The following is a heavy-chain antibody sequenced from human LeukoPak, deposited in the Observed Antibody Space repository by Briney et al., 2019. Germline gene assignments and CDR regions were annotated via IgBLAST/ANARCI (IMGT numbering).Heavy chain of an antibody. CDR3: VSQQVAPP. D-gene: IGHD5-12*01. CDR2: IKEDGSIE. J-gene: IGHJ5*02. CDR1: GFTFSHYW. Sequence: GGSLRLSCVASGFTFSHYWMSWVRQAPGKGLEWVANIKEDGSIEDYVDSVKGRFTVSRDSAKNSLYLEMNSLRVEDTAVYYCVSQQVAPPWGQGTPVIVSS. V-gene: IGHV3-7*01.